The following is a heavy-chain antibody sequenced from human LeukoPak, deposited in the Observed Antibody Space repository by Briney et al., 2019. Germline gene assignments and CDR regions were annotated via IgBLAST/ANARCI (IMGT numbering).Heavy chain of an antibody. CDR1: GYTFTGYS. CDR3: ARVGVEGASCYDY. V-gene: IGHV1-2*02. D-gene: IGHD2-2*01. Sequence: ASVRVSCTASGYTFTGYSMHWVRQAPGQGLEWMGWINPNSGVTNYAQKFQGRVIMTRDTSISTAYMELSRLRSDDTAVYYCARVGVEGASCYDYWGQGILVTVSS. J-gene: IGHJ4*02. CDR2: INPNSGVT.